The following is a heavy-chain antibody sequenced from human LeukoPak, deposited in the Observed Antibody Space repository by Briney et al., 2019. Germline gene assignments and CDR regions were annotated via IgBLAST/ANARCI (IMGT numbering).Heavy chain of an antibody. J-gene: IGHJ6*03. D-gene: IGHD2-15*01. CDR2: ISTSGNSI. Sequence: GGSLRLSCAASGFTFSSYEMNWVRQAPGKGLEWVSYISTSGNSIYYADSVKGRFTISRDNSKNTLYLQMNSLRAEDTAVYYCARAYCSGGSCYPYYYYMDVWGKGTTVTISS. CDR3: ARAYCSGGSCYPYYYYMDV. V-gene: IGHV3-48*03. CDR1: GFTFSSYE.